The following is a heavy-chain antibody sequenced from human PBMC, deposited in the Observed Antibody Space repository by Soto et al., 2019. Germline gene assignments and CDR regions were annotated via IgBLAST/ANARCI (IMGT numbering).Heavy chain of an antibody. J-gene: IGHJ5*02. D-gene: IGHD6-13*01. Sequence: EVQLVESGGGLVQPGGSLRLSCAASGFTFSSYSMNWVRQAPGKGLEWVSYISSSSSTIYYAASVKGRFTISRDNAKNSLYLQMNSLRDEDTAVYYCARGPRYSSSWYNWCDPWGQGTLVTVSS. CDR1: GFTFSSYS. V-gene: IGHV3-48*02. CDR2: ISSSSSTI. CDR3: ARGPRYSSSWYNWCDP.